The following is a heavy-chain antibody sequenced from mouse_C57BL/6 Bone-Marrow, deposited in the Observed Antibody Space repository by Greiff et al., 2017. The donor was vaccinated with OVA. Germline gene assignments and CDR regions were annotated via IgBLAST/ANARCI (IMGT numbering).Heavy chain of an antibody. Sequence: VQLQQSGPGLVQPSQSLSITCTVSGFSLTSYGVHWVRQSPGKGLEWLGVIWRGGSTDYNAALISRLSISKDNSKSQVFFKMNSLQADDTAIYYCANYYGSGTGGWFAYWGQGTLVTVSA. CDR3: ANYYGSGTGGWFAY. D-gene: IGHD1-1*01. J-gene: IGHJ3*01. CDR1: GFSLTSYG. CDR2: IWRGGST. V-gene: IGHV2-2*01.